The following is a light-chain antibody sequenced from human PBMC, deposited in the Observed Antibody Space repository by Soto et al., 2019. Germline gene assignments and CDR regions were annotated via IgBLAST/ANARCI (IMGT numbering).Light chain of an antibody. V-gene: IGKV3D-15*01. Sequence: EIVMTRSPVTLSVSPGERATPSCTASQTVTTAFAWYEQNPGQAPRLVILGASTRATDFPARFSGSGSGTEFTLTISSLQSEDIAVYYCQQYFTQPRTFGQGTKVEIK. CDR1: QTVTTA. CDR3: QQYFTQPRT. J-gene: IGKJ1*01. CDR2: GAS.